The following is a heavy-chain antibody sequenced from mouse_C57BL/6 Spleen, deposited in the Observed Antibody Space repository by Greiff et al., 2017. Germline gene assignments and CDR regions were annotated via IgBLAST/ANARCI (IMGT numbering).Heavy chain of an antibody. CDR1: GYTFTSYW. CDR3: ARWDTTVGGYFDV. D-gene: IGHD1-1*01. V-gene: IGHV1-52*01. J-gene: IGHJ1*03. Sequence: QVHVKQPGAELVRPGSSVKLSCKASGYTFTSYWMHWVKQRPIQGLEWIGNIDPSDSETHYNQKFKDKATLTVDKSSSTAYMQLSSLTSEDSAVYYCARWDTTVGGYFDVWGTGTTVTVSS. CDR2: IDPSDSET.